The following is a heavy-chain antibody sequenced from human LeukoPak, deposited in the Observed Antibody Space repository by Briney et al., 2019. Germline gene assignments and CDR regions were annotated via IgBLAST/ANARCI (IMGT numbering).Heavy chain of an antibody. V-gene: IGHV3-23*01. J-gene: IGHJ3*02. CDR2: ISGSGGST. D-gene: IGHD3-9*01. CDR1: GFTFSSYA. Sequence: GGSLRLSCAASGFTFSSYAMSWVRQAPGKGLELVSAISGSGGSTYYADSVKGRFTISRDNSKNTLYLQMNSLRAEDTAVYYCAKAGLRYFDWLPHAFDIWGQGTMVTVSS. CDR3: AKAGLRYFDWLPHAFDI.